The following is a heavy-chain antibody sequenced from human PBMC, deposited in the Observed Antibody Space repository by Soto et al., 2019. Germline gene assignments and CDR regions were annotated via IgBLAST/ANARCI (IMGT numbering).Heavy chain of an antibody. D-gene: IGHD5-12*01. CDR1: GGSFSGYI. Sequence: PSETLSLTCAVSGGSFSGYIWTWIRQTPGKGLQWIGQINHSGSSIYNPSLKNRVTISTMSNNKFSLELSSVTAADTAVYYCTKEDRSGYDYYYGMDVWGQGTTVTVSS. V-gene: IGHV4-34*01. CDR2: INHSGSS. CDR3: TKEDRSGYDYYYGMDV. J-gene: IGHJ6*02.